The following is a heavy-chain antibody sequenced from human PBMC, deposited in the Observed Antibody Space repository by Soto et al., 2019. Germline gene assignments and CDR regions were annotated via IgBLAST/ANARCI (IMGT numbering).Heavy chain of an antibody. CDR3: ARDRDYSLDY. J-gene: IGHJ4*02. CDR1: GYPFTTNG. Sequence: QVKVVQSGVEVKKPGASVKVSCKTSGYPFTTNGISWVRQAPGQGLEWMGWISANSGNTNYAPKFQGRVTLTTDTSTGTSYMEMRSLTSDDSAGYYCARDRDYSLDYWGQGTLVIVSS. CDR2: ISANSGNT. D-gene: IGHD2-21*01. V-gene: IGHV1-18*01.